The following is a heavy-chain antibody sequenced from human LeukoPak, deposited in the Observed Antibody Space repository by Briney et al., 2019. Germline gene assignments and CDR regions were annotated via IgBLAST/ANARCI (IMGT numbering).Heavy chain of an antibody. CDR3: ARADDYGGNAGFDI. Sequence: SETLSLTCTVSGGSISSYYWSWIRQPPGKGLEWIGYIYYSGSTNYNPSLKSRVTISVDTTKNQFSLKLSSVTATDTAVYYCARADDYGGNAGFDIWGQGTMVTVSS. CDR1: GGSISSYY. D-gene: IGHD4-23*01. CDR2: IYYSGST. J-gene: IGHJ3*02. V-gene: IGHV4-59*01.